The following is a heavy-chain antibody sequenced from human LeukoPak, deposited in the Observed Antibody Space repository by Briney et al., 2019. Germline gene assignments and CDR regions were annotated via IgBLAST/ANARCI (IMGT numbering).Heavy chain of an antibody. Sequence: ASVKVSCKASGGTFSSYAISWVRQAPGQGLEWMGIINPSGGSTSYAQKFQGRVTMTRDTSTSTVYMELSSLRSEDTAVYYCARVPLYSSGWYVFDYWGQGTLVTVSS. CDR2: INPSGGST. CDR1: GGTFSSYA. CDR3: ARVPLYSSGWYVFDY. J-gene: IGHJ4*02. D-gene: IGHD6-19*01. V-gene: IGHV1-46*03.